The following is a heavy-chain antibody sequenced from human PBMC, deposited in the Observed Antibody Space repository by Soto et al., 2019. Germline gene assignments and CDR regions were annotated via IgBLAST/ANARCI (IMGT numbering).Heavy chain of an antibody. J-gene: IGHJ4*02. CDR1: GFTFNSFG. V-gene: IGHV3-33*06. CDR3: AKDNRVATTIEY. Sequence: QVQLVESGGGVVQPGRSLRLSCAASGFTFNSFGMHWVRQAPGKGLEWMAVIWYDGSNKYYADSVKGRFTVSRDNSKNTLYLQMNSLRAEDTAVYYCAKDNRVATTIEYWGQGTLVTVSS. CDR2: IWYDGSNK. D-gene: IGHD5-12*01.